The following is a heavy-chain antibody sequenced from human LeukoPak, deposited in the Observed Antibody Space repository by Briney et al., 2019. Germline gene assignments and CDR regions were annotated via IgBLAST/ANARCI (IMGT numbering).Heavy chain of an antibody. CDR1: GFTFSSYA. Sequence: GGSLRLSCAASGFTFSSYAMHWVRQAPGKGLEWVSSISSSSSYIYYADSVKGRFTISRDNAKNSLYLQMNSLRAADTAVYYCARDDSSGYYAYNFDYWGQGTLVTVSS. D-gene: IGHD3-22*01. V-gene: IGHV3-21*01. CDR3: ARDDSSGYYAYNFDY. CDR2: ISSSSSYI. J-gene: IGHJ4*02.